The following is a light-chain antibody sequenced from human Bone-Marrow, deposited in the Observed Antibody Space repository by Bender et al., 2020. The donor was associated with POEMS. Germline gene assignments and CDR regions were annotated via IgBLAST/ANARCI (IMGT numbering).Light chain of an antibody. Sequence: QSALTQPPSASGSPGQSVTISCTGTSSDIGGYDYVSWYQQHPGKAPKLFIYDVRRRPSGVPDRFSASKYGNTASLTVSGLQADDEAGYYCCSRTGSTTWVFGGGTEVTV. CDR3: CSRTGSTTWV. CDR2: DVR. CDR1: SSDIGGYDY. J-gene: IGLJ3*02. V-gene: IGLV2-8*01.